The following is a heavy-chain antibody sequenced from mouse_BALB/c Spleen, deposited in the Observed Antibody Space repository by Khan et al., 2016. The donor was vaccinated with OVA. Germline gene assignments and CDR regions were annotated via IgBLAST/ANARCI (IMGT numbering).Heavy chain of an antibody. CDR2: IWGDGST. J-gene: IGHJ4*01. D-gene: IGHD2-10*01. V-gene: IGHV2-6-7*01. Sequence: QVQLKESGPGLVAPSQSLSITCTVSGFSLTGYGVNWVRQPPGKGLEWLGMIWGDGSTDYNSGIKSRLSITKNNTKRQVDLKMNRLQTDDTGRYYCARAYYANYREAMDYWGQGNSVTVSS. CDR1: GFSLTGYG. CDR3: ARAYYANYREAMDY.